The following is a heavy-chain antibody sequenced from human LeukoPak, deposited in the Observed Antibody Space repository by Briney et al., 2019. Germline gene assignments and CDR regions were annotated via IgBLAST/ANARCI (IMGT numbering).Heavy chain of an antibody. CDR2: ISGSGGST. V-gene: IGHV3-23*01. CDR3: ARDLPITMIVVVTRRGDAFDI. Sequence: TGGSLRLSCAASGFTFSSYAMSWVRQAPGKGLEWVSAISGSGGSTYYADSVKGRFTISRDNSKNTLYLQMNSLRAEDTAVYYCARDLPITMIVVVTRRGDAFDIWGQGTMVTVSS. J-gene: IGHJ3*02. D-gene: IGHD3-22*01. CDR1: GFTFSSYA.